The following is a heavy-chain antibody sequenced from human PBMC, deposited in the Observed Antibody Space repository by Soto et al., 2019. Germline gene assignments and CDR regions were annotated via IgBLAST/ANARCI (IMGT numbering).Heavy chain of an antibody. CDR1: GFTFSSYG. J-gene: IGHJ6*03. V-gene: IGHV3-33*01. Sequence: QVQLVESGGGVVQPGRSLRLSCAASGFTFSSYGMHWVRQAPGKGLEWVAVIWYDGSNKYYADSVKGRFTISRDNSKNTLYLQMNSLRAEDTAVYYCARVGTSSSWPRYYYYYMDVLGKGTTVTVSS. CDR2: IWYDGSNK. D-gene: IGHD6-13*01. CDR3: ARVGTSSSWPRYYYYYMDV.